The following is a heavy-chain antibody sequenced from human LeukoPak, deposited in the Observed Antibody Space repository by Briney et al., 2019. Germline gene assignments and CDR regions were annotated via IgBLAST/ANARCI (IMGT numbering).Heavy chain of an antibody. D-gene: IGHD3-22*01. V-gene: IGHV4-4*09. CDR2: ISTSGST. CDR1: AASISNYY. Sequence: PSETLSLTCAVSAASISNYYWSWIRQAPGKGLEWIGYISTSGSTNYNPSLKSRVSISPDTSKNRFYLNLNFVTAADTAVYYCASPRSGYRYTFDYWGQGALVTVSS. J-gene: IGHJ4*02. CDR3: ASPRSGYRYTFDY.